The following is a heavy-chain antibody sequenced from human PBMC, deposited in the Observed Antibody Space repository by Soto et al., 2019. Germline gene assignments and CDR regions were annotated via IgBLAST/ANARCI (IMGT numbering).Heavy chain of an antibody. J-gene: IGHJ6*02. CDR3: AGSPSYSSYYYYYGMDV. Sequence: GGSLRLSCAASGFTFCSYAMHWVRQAPGKGLEWVAVISYDGSNKYYADSVKGRFTISRDNSKNTLYLQMNSLRAEDTAVYYCAGSPSYSSYYYYYGMDVWGQGTTVTVSS. D-gene: IGHD6-13*01. CDR1: GFTFCSYA. CDR2: ISYDGSNK. V-gene: IGHV3-30-3*01.